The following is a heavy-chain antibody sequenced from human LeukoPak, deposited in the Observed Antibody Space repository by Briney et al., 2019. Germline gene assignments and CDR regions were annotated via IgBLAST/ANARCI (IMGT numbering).Heavy chain of an antibody. CDR1: GGSFSGYY. Sequence: SETLSLTCAVYGGSFSGYYWSWIRQPPGKGLEWVGEINHSGSTNYNPSLKSRVTISVDTSKNQFSLKLSSVTAADTAVYYCARVQNGSGSYYNGFQHWGQGTLVTVSS. D-gene: IGHD3-10*01. J-gene: IGHJ1*01. CDR2: INHSGST. CDR3: ARVQNGSGSYYNGFQH. V-gene: IGHV4-34*01.